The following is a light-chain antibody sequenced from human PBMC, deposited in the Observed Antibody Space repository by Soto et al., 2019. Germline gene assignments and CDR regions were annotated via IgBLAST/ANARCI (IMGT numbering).Light chain of an antibody. J-gene: IGKJ1*01. CDR3: KQYNSYRT. Sequence: DIQMTQSPSTLSASVGDRVTITCRASQSISSWLAWYQQKSGKAPKLLIYKAPSLESGVPSRFSGSGSGTEFTLTISSLQPDDFATYYCKQYNSYRTFGQGTKVAIK. CDR1: QSISSW. CDR2: KAP. V-gene: IGKV1-5*03.